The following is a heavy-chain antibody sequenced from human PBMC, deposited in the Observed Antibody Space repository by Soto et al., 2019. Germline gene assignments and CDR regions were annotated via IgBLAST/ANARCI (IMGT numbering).Heavy chain of an antibody. Sequence: GGSLRLSCAASGFTFDDYAMYWVRQAPGKGLEWVLGISWNSGSIGYADSVKGRFTISRDNAKNSLYLQMNSLRAEDTALYYCAKDKGVAAADYFDYWGQGTLVTVSS. V-gene: IGHV3-9*01. CDR3: AKDKGVAAADYFDY. D-gene: IGHD6-13*01. J-gene: IGHJ4*02. CDR1: GFTFDDYA. CDR2: ISWNSGSI.